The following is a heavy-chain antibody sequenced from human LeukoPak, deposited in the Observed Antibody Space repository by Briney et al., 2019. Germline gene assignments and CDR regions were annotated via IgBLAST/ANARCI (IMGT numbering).Heavy chain of an antibody. CDR2: LYYSGST. V-gene: IGHV4-39*01. J-gene: IGHJ5*02. CDR1: GGSISSSSYY. Sequence: SETLSLTCTVSGGSISSSSYYWGWIRQPPGKGLEWIGSLYYSGSTYYNPSLKSRVTISVDTSKNQFSLKLSSVTAADTAVYSCARRGCLYKTIYVFWRAPFAPGGKGTLVTVS. CDR3: ARRGCLYKTIYVFWRAPFAP. D-gene: IGHD3-3*01.